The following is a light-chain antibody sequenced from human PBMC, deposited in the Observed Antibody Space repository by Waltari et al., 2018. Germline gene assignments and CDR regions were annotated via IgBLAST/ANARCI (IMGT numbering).Light chain of an antibody. Sequence: QSALTQPASVSGSPGQSITISCTGTSSDIGGYNYVSWYQQHPDKAPKLMIYEVSYRPSGVSNRFSGSKSGNTASLTISGLQAEDEAEYYCSSYTSINTVVFGGGTKLTVL. CDR2: EVS. CDR3: SSYTSINTVV. J-gene: IGLJ2*01. CDR1: SSDIGGYNY. V-gene: IGLV2-14*01.